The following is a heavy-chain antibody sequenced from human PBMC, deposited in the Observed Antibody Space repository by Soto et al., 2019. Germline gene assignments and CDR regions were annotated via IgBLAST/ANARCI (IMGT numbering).Heavy chain of an antibody. CDR2: FRSGGDDDTT. V-gene: IGHV3-23*01. D-gene: IGHD3-10*01. CDR1: GFTFSSYS. Sequence: GSLRLSCAASGFTFSSYSMSWVRQAPGQGLEWVSGFRSGGDDDTTYYADSVRGRFTISRDNSKNTLFLQMNSLRAEDTAIYYCAKKVNSGSGSQFFDYWGQGTLVTVSS. CDR3: AKKVNSGSGSQFFDY. J-gene: IGHJ4*02.